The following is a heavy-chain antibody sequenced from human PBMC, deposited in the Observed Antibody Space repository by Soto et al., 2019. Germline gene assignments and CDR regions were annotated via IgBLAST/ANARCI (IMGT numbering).Heavy chain of an antibody. CDR1: GGSIISYY. V-gene: IGHV4-59*08. D-gene: IGHD3-3*01. CDR2: IYYSGST. Sequence: SETLSHTCTFSGGSIISYYWSWIRQPPGKGLEWIGYIYYSGSTNYNPSLKSRVTISVDTSKNQFSLKLSSVTAADTAVYYCARHNEYYDFWSGYLWFDPWGQGTLVNVSS. J-gene: IGHJ5*02. CDR3: ARHNEYYDFWSGYLWFDP.